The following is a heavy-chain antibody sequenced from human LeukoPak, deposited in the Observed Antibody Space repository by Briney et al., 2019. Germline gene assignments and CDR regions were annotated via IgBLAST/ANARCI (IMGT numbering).Heavy chain of an antibody. J-gene: IGHJ4*02. V-gene: IGHV4-34*01. CDR3: ARVPPSDSSGWYYYDTSGYKATTHYFDY. D-gene: IGHD3-22*01. Sequence: PSETLSLICAVYGGSFSGYYWSWMRQPPGKGLEWIGEINHSGSNKFSTSLKSRVTISVDTSKNQFSLELNSVTAADTAVYYCARVPPSDSSGWYYYDTSGYKATTHYFDYWGQGTLVTVSS. CDR2: INHSGSN. CDR1: GGSFSGYY.